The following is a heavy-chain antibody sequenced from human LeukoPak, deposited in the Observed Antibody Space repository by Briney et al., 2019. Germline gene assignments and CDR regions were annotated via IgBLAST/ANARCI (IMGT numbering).Heavy chain of an antibody. Sequence: PSETLSLTCTVSGGSISSGSYYWSWIRQPAGKGLEWIGRIYTSGSTNYNPSLKSRVTISVDTSKNQFSLKLSSVTAADTAVYYCARWYSHGRYFDYWGQGALVTVSS. J-gene: IGHJ4*03. D-gene: IGHD1-26*01. CDR2: IYTSGST. CDR3: ARWYSHGRYFDY. V-gene: IGHV4-61*02. CDR1: GGSISSGSYY.